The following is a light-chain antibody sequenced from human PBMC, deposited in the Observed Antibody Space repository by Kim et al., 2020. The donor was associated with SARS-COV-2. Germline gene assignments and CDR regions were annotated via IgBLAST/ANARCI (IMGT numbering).Light chain of an antibody. V-gene: IGKV1-5*03. CDR3: QQYDSYLCT. CDR2: KTS. Sequence: SASVGDRVTITCRASQSISNWWAWYQQKPGRAPKLLIYKTSTLERGVPSRFSGSGSGTEFTLTITSLQPDDFATYYCQQYDSYLCTFGQGTKLEI. CDR1: QSISNW. J-gene: IGKJ2*02.